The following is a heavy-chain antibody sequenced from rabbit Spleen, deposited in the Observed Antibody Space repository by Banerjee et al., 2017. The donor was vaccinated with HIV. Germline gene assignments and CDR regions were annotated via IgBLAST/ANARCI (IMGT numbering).Heavy chain of an antibody. Sequence: QSLEESGGGLVQPEGSLALTCKASGFSFSSSDYICWVRQAPGKGLEWISCIAGSSSGFTYSATWAKGRFTISKTSSTTVTLQMTSLTAADTATYFCARDAGTSFSTYGMALWGPGTLVTVS. J-gene: IGHJ6*01. V-gene: IGHV1S40*01. D-gene: IGHD8-1*01. CDR3: ARDAGTSFSTYGMAL. CDR1: GFSFSSSDY. CDR2: IAGSSSGFT.